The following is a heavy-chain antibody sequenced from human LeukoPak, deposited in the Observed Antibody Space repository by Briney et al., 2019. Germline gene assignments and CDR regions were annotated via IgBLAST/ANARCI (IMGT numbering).Heavy chain of an antibody. CDR1: GFTFSSYE. Sequence: AGGSLRLSCAASGFTFSSYEMNWVRQAPGKGLEWVSYISSSGSTIYYADSVKGRFTISRDNAKNSLYLQMNSLRAEDTAVYYCAREILTSPAPDYFDYWGQGTLVTAS. CDR2: ISSSGSTI. D-gene: IGHD2-2*01. CDR3: AREILTSPAPDYFDY. J-gene: IGHJ4*02. V-gene: IGHV3-48*03.